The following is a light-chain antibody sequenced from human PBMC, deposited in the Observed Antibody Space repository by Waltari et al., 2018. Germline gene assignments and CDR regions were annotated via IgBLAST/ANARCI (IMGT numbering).Light chain of an antibody. CDR3: SSYAGSGNVV. CDR1: SSDIGTYNL. CDR2: ELT. J-gene: IGLJ3*02. Sequence: QSALTQPPSASGSPGQSVTLSCTGTSSDIGTYNLVSWYQQGPGKAPKHIIYELTKRPSGVPDRVSGSRSGNTADLTGSGLQADDEADYNCSSYAGSGNVVFGGGTKLTVL. V-gene: IGLV2-8*01.